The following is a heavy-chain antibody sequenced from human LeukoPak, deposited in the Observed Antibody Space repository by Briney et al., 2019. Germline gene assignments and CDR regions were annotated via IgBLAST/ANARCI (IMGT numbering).Heavy chain of an antibody. CDR2: IYYNGST. J-gene: IGHJ4*02. CDR3: AKMGVGAVDY. Sequence: SETLSLTCTVSGGSISSYYWSWIRQPPGKGLEWIGYIYYNGSTNYDPSLKSRVTISVGTSKNQFSLKLSSVTAADTAVYYCAKMGVGAVDYWGQGTLVTVSS. CDR1: GGSISSYY. D-gene: IGHD1-26*01. V-gene: IGHV4-59*08.